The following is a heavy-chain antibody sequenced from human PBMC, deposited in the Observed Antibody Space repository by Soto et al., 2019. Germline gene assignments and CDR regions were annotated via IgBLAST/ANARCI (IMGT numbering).Heavy chain of an antibody. CDR1: GITFSNYA. Sequence: EVQLLESGGGLVQPGGSPRLSCAASGITFSNYAMPWVRQAPGKGLEWVSVISDSGSFTFYADSVKGRFTISRDNSGGTLYLQMNSLKDDDTAIYYGANRPLNWGRWYCDLWSRGTLVTVSS. CDR2: ISDSGSFT. V-gene: IGHV3-23*01. J-gene: IGHJ2*01. D-gene: IGHD7-27*01. CDR3: ANRPLNWGRWYCDL.